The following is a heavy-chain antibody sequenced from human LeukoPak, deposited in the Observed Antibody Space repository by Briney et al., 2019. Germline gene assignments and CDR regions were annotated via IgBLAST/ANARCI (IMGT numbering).Heavy chain of an antibody. V-gene: IGHV1-18*01. Sequence: GASVKVSCKASGYTFTSYGISWVRQAPGQGLEWMGWISAYNGNTNYAQKLQGRVTMTTDTSTSTAYMELRSLRSDDTAVYYCARDIAPYYDYVWGSHRSRAFDIWGQGTMVTVSS. D-gene: IGHD3-16*02. CDR1: GYTFTSYG. CDR3: ARDIAPYYDYVWGSHRSRAFDI. J-gene: IGHJ3*02. CDR2: ISAYNGNT.